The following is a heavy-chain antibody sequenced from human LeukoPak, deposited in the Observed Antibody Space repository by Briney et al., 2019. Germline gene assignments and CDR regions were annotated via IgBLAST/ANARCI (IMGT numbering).Heavy chain of an antibody. CDR2: IWYDGSNK. J-gene: IGHJ6*02. Sequence: GGSLRLSCAASGFTFSSYGMHWVRQAPGKGLEWVAVIWYDGSNKYYADSVKGRFTISRDNSKNTLYLQMNSLRAEDTAVYYCARALLGGSAYYYYYHGMDVWGRGTTVTVS. CDR3: ARALLGGSAYYYYYHGMDV. CDR1: GFTFSSYG. V-gene: IGHV3-33*01. D-gene: IGHD3-10*01.